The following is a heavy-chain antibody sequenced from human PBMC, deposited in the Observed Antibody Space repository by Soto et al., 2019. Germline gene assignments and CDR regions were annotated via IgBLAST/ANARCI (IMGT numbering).Heavy chain of an antibody. D-gene: IGHD2-21*01. V-gene: IGHV1-18*01. CDR2: ISAYNGNT. J-gene: IGHJ5*02. CDR3: SREGRDRICWLWSYWFGP. CDR1: GYTFTSYG. Sequence: QVQLVQSGAEVKKPGASVKVSCKASGYTFTSYGISWVRQAPGQGLEWMGWISAYNGNTNYAQKLQGRVTMTTDTPTSPAYMELRTLRSDGTALYYGSREGRDRICWLWSYWFGPWGQGTLVPVSS.